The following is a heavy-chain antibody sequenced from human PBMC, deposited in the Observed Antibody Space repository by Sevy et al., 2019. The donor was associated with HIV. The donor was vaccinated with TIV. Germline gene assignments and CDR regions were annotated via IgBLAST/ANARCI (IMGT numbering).Heavy chain of an antibody. CDR2: IYYSGST. CDR3: ARALKSPWGCYYFDY. Sequence: SETLSLTCTVSGGSVSSGSYYWSWIRQPPGKGLEWIGYIYYSGSTNYNPSLKSRVTISVDTSKNQFSLKLSSVTAADTAVYYCARALKSPWGCYYFDYWGQGTLVTVSS. J-gene: IGHJ4*02. V-gene: IGHV4-61*01. D-gene: IGHD2-15*01. CDR1: GGSVSSGSYY.